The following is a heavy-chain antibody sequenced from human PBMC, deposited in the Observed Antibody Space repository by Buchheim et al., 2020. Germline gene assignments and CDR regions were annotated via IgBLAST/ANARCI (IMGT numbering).Heavy chain of an antibody. CDR3: ARGGRLAVQFALYTWSDP. CDR1: GFTFSSYW. J-gene: IGHJ5*02. CDR2: INSDGSST. D-gene: IGHD2-2*02. V-gene: IGHV3-74*01. Sequence: EVQLVASGGGLVQPGGSLRLSCAASGFTFSSYWMHWVRQAPGKGLVWVSRINSDGSSTSYADSVKGRFTISRDNATNTLYLQRNSRRVEDTAVYYCARGGRLAVQFALYTWSDP.